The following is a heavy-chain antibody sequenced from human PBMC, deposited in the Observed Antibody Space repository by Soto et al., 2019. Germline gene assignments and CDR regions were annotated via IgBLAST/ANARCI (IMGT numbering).Heavy chain of an antibody. CDR1: GGSISSSNW. V-gene: IGHV4-4*02. Sequence: QVQLQESGPGLVKPSGTLSLTCAVSGGSISSSNWWSWVRQPPGRGLEWIGEIYHSGSTNYNPSLKSRVTISVDKSKNQFSLKLSSVTAADTAVYYCASTGCSGGSCYSRNWGFDYWGQGTLVTVSS. J-gene: IGHJ4*02. D-gene: IGHD2-15*01. CDR2: IYHSGST. CDR3: ASTGCSGGSCYSRNWGFDY.